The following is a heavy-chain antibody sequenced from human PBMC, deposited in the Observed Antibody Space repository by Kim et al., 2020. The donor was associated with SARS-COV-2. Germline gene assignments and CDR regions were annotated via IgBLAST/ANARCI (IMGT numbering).Heavy chain of an antibody. Sequence: SETLSLTCAVYGGSFSGYYWSWIRQPPGKGLEWIGEINHSGSTNYNPSLKSRVTISVDTSKNQFSLKLSSVTAADTAVYYCARGGGYRYYYYGMDVWGQGTTVTVSS. J-gene: IGHJ6*02. CDR2: INHSGST. D-gene: IGHD1-1*01. CDR3: ARGGGYRYYYYGMDV. CDR1: GGSFSGYY. V-gene: IGHV4-34*01.